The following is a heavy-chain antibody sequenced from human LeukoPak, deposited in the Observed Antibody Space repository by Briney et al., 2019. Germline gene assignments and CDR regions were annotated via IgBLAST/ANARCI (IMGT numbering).Heavy chain of an antibody. Sequence: SQTLSLTCAISGDILSSKSAVWNWIRQSPSRGLEWLARTYYRSTWYNEYAVSVKSRITINPDTPKNQFSLQLNSVTPEDTAVYYCARLLSGAFDYWGQGTLVTVSS. V-gene: IGHV6-1*01. J-gene: IGHJ4*02. CDR3: ARLLSGAFDY. CDR2: TYYRSTWYN. D-gene: IGHD2/OR15-2a*01. CDR1: GDILSSKSAV.